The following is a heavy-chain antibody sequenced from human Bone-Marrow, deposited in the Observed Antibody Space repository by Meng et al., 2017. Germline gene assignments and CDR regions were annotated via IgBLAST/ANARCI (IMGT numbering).Heavy chain of an antibody. Sequence: WAVGLLKPPAARPLPRCCFGGSFSDYCWSWIRQPPGKGLEWIGEINHSGSTNYNPSLESRATLSVDTSQNNLSLKLSSVTAADSAVYYCARGPTTMAHDFDYWGQGTLVTVSS. D-gene: IGHD4-11*01. V-gene: IGHV4-34*01. CDR3: ARGPTTMAHDFDY. CDR2: INHSGST. CDR1: GGSFSDYC. J-gene: IGHJ4*02.